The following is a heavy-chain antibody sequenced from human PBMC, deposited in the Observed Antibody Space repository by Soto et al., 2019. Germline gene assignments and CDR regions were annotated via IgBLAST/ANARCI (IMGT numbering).Heavy chain of an antibody. CDR2: IYYSGST. D-gene: IGHD3-9*01. V-gene: IGHV4-59*08. Sequence: SETLSLTCTVSGGSISSYYWSWIRQPPGKGLEWIGYIYYSGSTNYNPSLKSRVTISVDTSKNQFSLKLSSVTAADTAVYYCARQGDGLDRGFDYWGQGTLVTVSS. CDR3: ARQGDGLDRGFDY. CDR1: GGSISSYY. J-gene: IGHJ4*02.